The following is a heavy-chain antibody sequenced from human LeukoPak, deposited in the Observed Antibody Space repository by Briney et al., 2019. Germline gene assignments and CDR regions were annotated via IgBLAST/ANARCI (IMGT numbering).Heavy chain of an antibody. J-gene: IGHJ1*01. D-gene: IGHD3-22*01. CDR2: ISPYIGNT. V-gene: IGHV1-18*01. CDR1: GYTFTKYD. Sequence: ASVKVSCKASGYTFTKYDIHWVRQAPGQRLEWMGWISPYIGNTYYSQKLQGRVTMTTDTSTTTAYMELRSLRSDDTGVYYCARDPAQFYYDSSGQPKYFQHWGQGTLVTVSS. CDR3: ARDPAQFYYDSSGQPKYFQH.